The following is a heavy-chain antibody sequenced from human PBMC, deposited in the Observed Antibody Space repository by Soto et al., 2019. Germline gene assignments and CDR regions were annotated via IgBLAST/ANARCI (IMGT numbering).Heavy chain of an antibody. D-gene: IGHD6-13*01. V-gene: IGHV4-39*01. CDR3: ATYGSSWYPNWFDP. CDR2: IFYSGST. CDR1: GDSISSSSYY. J-gene: IGHJ5*02. Sequence: PSETLSLTCSVSGDSISSSSYYWGLIRQPPGKGLEWIGSIFYSGSTYYNPSLKSRVTISIDTSKNQFSLKLRSVTAEDTAVYFCATYGSSWYPNWFDPWGQGILVTVSS.